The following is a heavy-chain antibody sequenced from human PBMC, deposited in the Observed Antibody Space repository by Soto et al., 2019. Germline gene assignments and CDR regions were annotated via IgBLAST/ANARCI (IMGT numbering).Heavy chain of an antibody. D-gene: IGHD4-17*01. Sequence: SETLSLTCTVSGGSISSSSYYWGWIRQPPGKGLEWIGSIYYSGSTYYNPSLKSRVTISVDTSKNQFSLKLSSVTAADTAVYYCARPFPTVTNEGWFDPWGQGTLVTVSS. V-gene: IGHV4-39*01. CDR2: IYYSGST. CDR1: GGSISSSSYY. CDR3: ARPFPTVTNEGWFDP. J-gene: IGHJ5*02.